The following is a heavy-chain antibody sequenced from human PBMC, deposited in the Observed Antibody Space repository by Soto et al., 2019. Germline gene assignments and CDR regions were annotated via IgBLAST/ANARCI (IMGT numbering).Heavy chain of an antibody. V-gene: IGHV4-31*01. CDR1: GGSISSGGYY. Sequence: QVQLQESGPGLVKPSQTLSLTCTVSGGSISSGGYYWSWIRQHPGKGLEWIGYSYYSGRTYSNPSLQGKVTISVDNSKNQCSLKLSSVISADTAVYYCARSGGGRVVVPAAKQGNFDYWGQGTLVTVSS. CDR2: SYYSGRT. D-gene: IGHD2-2*01. CDR3: ARSGGGRVVVPAAKQGNFDY. J-gene: IGHJ4*02.